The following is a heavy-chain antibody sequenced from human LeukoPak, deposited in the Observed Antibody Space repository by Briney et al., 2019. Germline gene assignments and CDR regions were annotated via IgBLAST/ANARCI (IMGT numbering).Heavy chain of an antibody. Sequence: ASVKVSCKASGYTFTGYDMNWVRQAPGQGLEWMGWINPNSGGTNYAQKFQGKVTMTRYTSISRAYMELSRLRSDDTAVYYYASVGVVFITYTFDYWGQGTLVTVSS. CDR1: GYTFTGYD. D-gene: IGHD3-22*01. CDR2: INPNSGGT. CDR3: ASVGVVFITYTFDY. J-gene: IGHJ4*02. V-gene: IGHV1-2*02.